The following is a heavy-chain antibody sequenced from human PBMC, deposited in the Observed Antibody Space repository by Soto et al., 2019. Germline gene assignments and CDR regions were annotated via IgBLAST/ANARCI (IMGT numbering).Heavy chain of an antibody. Sequence: QVQLVQSGPEVKKFGASVKVSCKASGYTFTDYYLHWVRQAPGQGLECLGWINPNTGGTDSAQRFPGRVTMTRDTSIRIAYMELSRLTSDDTAMYFCTRARWAGTSDAFDIWGQGTMVTVS. CDR3: TRARWAGTSDAFDI. J-gene: IGHJ3*02. D-gene: IGHD6-19*01. CDR2: INPNTGGT. CDR1: GYTFTDYY. V-gene: IGHV1-2*02.